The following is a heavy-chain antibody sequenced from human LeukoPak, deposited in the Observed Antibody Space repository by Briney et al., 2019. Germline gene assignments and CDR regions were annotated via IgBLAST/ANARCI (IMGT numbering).Heavy chain of an antibody. CDR2: ISSSGSTI. CDR3: ARDPIYYDSSGHSPRFDY. D-gene: IGHD3-22*01. Sequence: GGSLRLSWAASGFTFSSYEMNWVRQAPGKGLEWVSYISSSGSTIYYADSVKGRFTISRDNAKNSLYLQMNSLRAEDTAVYYCARDPIYYDSSGHSPRFDYWGQGTLVTVSS. V-gene: IGHV3-48*03. CDR1: GFTFSSYE. J-gene: IGHJ4*02.